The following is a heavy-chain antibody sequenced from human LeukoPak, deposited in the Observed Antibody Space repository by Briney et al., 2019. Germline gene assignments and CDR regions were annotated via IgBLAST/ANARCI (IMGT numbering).Heavy chain of an antibody. Sequence: GGALRLSCVASGFPFSRYWMTWVRQAPGKGLEWVANIKQDGSKKSYVDSVKGRFTISRDNAKNSLYLQMNSLRAEDTAIYYCTRVGYIDEGIDYWGQGTLVTVSS. CDR1: GFPFSRYW. CDR3: TRVGYIDEGIDY. J-gene: IGHJ4*02. D-gene: IGHD5-24*01. V-gene: IGHV3-7*04. CDR2: IKQDGSKK.